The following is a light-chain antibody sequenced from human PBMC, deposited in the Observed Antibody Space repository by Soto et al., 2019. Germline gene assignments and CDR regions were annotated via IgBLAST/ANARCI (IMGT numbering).Light chain of an antibody. Sequence: DIVMTQSPDSLAVSLGERATINCKSSQSVLYSSNNKNYLTWYQQKPGQSPKLLLYWASTRESGVPDRFSGSGSGTDFTLTISSLQAEDVAIYYCQQYFSTPWTFGQGTKV. J-gene: IGKJ1*01. V-gene: IGKV4-1*01. CDR2: WAS. CDR3: QQYFSTPWT. CDR1: QSVLYSSNNKNY.